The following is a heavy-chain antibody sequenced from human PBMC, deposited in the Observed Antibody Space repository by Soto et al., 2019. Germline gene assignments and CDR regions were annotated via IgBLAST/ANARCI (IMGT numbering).Heavy chain of an antibody. CDR1: GFTFSNFA. J-gene: IGHJ6*03. V-gene: IGHV3-23*01. CDR3: AKDTSSSPYYMDV. CDR2: ISGSTGTT. D-gene: IGHD2-2*01. Sequence: EVQVLESGGGSVQPGGSVRLSCAASGFTFSNFAMSWVRHAPGKGLEWVSEISGSTGTTYYADSVKGRFIISRDNSKNTLHLQMNSLRAEDTAVYYCAKDTSSSPYYMDVWGKWTTVTVSS.